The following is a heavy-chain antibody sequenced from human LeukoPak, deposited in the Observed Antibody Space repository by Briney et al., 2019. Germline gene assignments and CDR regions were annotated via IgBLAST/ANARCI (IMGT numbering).Heavy chain of an antibody. V-gene: IGHV3-48*03. Sequence: GGSLRLSYAASGFTFSSYEMNWVRQAPGKGLEWLSYISNSGSAIYYADSVKGRFSISRDNAKNSLYLQMSSLRAEDTAVYYCARDLRGFPYYYYYMDVWGKGTTVTVSS. CDR2: ISNSGSAI. CDR1: GFTFSSYE. J-gene: IGHJ6*03. CDR3: ARDLRGFPYYYYYMDV.